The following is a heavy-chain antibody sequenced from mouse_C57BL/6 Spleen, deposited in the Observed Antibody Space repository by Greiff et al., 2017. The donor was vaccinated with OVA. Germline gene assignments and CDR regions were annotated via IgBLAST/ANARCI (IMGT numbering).Heavy chain of an antibody. J-gene: IGHJ2*01. CDR1: GYAFSSYW. Sequence: VQLQQSGAELVKPGASVKISCKASGYAFSSYWMNWVKQRPGKGLEWIGQIYPGDGDTNYNGKFKGKATLTADKSSSTAYMQLSSLTSEDSAVYFCARGGGGNYEGVYFDYWGQGTTLTVSS. CDR3: ARGGGGNYEGVYFDY. V-gene: IGHV1-80*01. CDR2: IYPGDGDT. D-gene: IGHD2-1*01.